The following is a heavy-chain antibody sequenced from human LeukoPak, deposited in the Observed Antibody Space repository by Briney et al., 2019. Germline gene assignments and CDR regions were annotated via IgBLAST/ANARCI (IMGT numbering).Heavy chain of an antibody. CDR3: ASSYYDFWSGYYTGYYYGMDV. V-gene: IGHV3-33*01. D-gene: IGHD3-3*01. CDR2: IWYDGSNK. J-gene: IGHJ6*02. Sequence: PGGSLRLSCAASGFTFSSYGMHWVRQAPGKGLEWVAVIWYDGSNKYYADSVKGRFTISRDNSKNTLYLQMNSLRAEDTAVYYCASSYYDFWSGYYTGYYYGMDVWGQGTTVTVSS. CDR1: GFTFSSYG.